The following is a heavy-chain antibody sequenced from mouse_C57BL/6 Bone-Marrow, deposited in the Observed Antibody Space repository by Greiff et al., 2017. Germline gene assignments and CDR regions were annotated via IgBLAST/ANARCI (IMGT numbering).Heavy chain of an antibody. CDR3: ARGYDYDYTRDN. Sequence: EVQLQQSGPELVKPGASVKISCKASGYSFTDYNMNWVKQSNGKSLEWIGEINPNYGTTSYNQKFKGKATLTVDKSSSTAYMQLNSLTSEDSAVYYSARGYDYDYTRDNWGQGNSVTVSS. D-gene: IGHD2-4*01. J-gene: IGHJ4*01. V-gene: IGHV1-39*01. CDR1: GYSFTDYN. CDR2: INPNYGTT.